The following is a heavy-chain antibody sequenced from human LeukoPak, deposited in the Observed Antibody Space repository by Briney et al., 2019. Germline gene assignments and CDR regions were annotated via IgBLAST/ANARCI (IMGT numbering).Heavy chain of an antibody. CDR2: IHTRGTL. CDR3: ARESTTMGAIGAFDM. D-gene: IGHD1-26*01. J-gene: IGHJ3*02. V-gene: IGHV4-4*07. Sequence: PSETLSLTCGVSGGSFSSYQWTWPRQPAGKTREWIGRIHTRGTLNYNPSIQTRVSMSIDRTKNQFSLRLSSVTAADTAVYYCARESTTMGAIGAFDMWGQGTMVAVSS. CDR1: GGSFSSYQ.